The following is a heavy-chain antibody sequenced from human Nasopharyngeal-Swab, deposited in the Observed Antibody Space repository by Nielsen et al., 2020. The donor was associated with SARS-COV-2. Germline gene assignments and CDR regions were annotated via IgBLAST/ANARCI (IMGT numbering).Heavy chain of an antibody. J-gene: IGHJ4*02. V-gene: IGHV3-11*01. Sequence: GESLKISCAASGFTFSDYYMAWIRQAPGKGLEWVSYISTSGRSTDSADSVKGRFTISRDNANNLLFLQMNSLRGDDTAVYYCAKDIYGDIAAAGGIDYWGQGTLVTVSS. D-gene: IGHD6-13*01. CDR3: AKDIYGDIAAAGGIDY. CDR2: ISTSGRST. CDR1: GFTFSDYY.